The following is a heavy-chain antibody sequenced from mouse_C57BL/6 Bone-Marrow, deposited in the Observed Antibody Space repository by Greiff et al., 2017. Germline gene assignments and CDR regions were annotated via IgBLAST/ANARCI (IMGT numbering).Heavy chain of an antibody. CDR3: TTLFITTVVACDY. CDR1: GFNIKDDY. D-gene: IGHD1-1*01. Sequence: EVQLQQSGAELVRPGASVKLSCTASGFNIKDDYLHWVTQRPEQGLEWIGWIDPENGDTEYASKFQGKATITAATSSNTAYLQLSSLTYEDTAVYYCTTLFITTVVACDYWGQGTTLTVSS. CDR2: IDPENGDT. J-gene: IGHJ2*01. V-gene: IGHV14-4*01.